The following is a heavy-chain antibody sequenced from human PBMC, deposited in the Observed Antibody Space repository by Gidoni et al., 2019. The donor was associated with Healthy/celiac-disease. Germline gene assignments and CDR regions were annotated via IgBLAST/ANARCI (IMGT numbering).Heavy chain of an antibody. CDR3: AKVEYSSLAFDY. CDR1: GFTFSSYG. CDR2: ISYDGSNK. V-gene: IGHV3-30*18. Sequence: QVQLVESGGGVVQPGRSLRLSCAASGFTFSSYGMHWVRQAPGKGLEWVAVISYDGSNKYYADSVKGRFTISRDNSKNTLYLQMNSLRAEDTAVYYCAKVEYSSLAFDYWGQGTLVTVSS. D-gene: IGHD6-6*01. J-gene: IGHJ4*02.